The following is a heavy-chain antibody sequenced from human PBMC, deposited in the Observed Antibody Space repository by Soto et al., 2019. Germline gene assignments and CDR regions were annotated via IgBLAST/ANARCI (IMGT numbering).Heavy chain of an antibody. CDR1: GYTFTSYY. CDR2: INPSGGST. V-gene: IGHV1-46*03. Sequence: QVQLVQSGAEVKKPGASVKVSCKASGYTFTSYYMHWVRQAPGQGLEWMGIINPSGGSTSYAQKFQGTVTMTRDTSTSTVYMELSSLRSEDTAVYYCARDLVVVVAATLFSPPSWTPYGMDVWGQGTTVTVSS. D-gene: IGHD2-15*01. CDR3: ARDLVVVVAATLFSPPSWTPYGMDV. J-gene: IGHJ6*02.